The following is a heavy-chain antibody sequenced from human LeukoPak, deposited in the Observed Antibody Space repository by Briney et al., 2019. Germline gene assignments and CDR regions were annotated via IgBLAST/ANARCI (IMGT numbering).Heavy chain of an antibody. CDR2: ISNSGGRT. D-gene: IGHD2-8*01. Sequence: GGSLRLSCAASGFTVSSNYMNWVRQAPGKGLEWVSAISNSGGRTYYADSVKGRFTISRDNSKNTLYLQMNNLRAEDTAVYYCAKDSDCINGVCYFAFDIWGQGTMVTVSS. CDR1: GFTVSSNY. CDR3: AKDSDCINGVCYFAFDI. V-gene: IGHV3-23*01. J-gene: IGHJ3*02.